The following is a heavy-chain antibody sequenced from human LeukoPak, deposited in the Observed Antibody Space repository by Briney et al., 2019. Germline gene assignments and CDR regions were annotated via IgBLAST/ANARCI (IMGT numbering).Heavy chain of an antibody. CDR3: ARVFVVGETIEH. V-gene: IGHV1-2*02. J-gene: IGHJ1*01. Sequence: ASVKVSCKASGHTFTGYYMHWVRQAPGQGLEWMGWINPNSGGTNYAQKFQGRVTMTRDTSISTAYMEVSRLRSDDTAVYYCARVFVVGETIEHWGQGTLVTVSS. CDR2: INPNSGGT. D-gene: IGHD2-15*01. CDR1: GHTFTGYY.